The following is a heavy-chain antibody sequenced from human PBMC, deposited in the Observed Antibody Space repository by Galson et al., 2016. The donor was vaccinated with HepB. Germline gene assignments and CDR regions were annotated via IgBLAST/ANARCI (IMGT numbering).Heavy chain of an antibody. J-gene: IGHJ6*02. CDR3: AKKEGVAARNHYYSYHGMDV. CDR1: GYTFTTYG. V-gene: IGHV1-18*01. CDR2: ISPYSGNT. Sequence: SVKVSCKASGYTFTTYGIRWVRQAPGQGLEWMGWISPYSGNTNYAQKFQGRVTMSTDTSTSTAYMELRSLRSDDTAVYYCAKKEGVAARNHYYSYHGMDVWGRGTTVTVSS. D-gene: IGHD6-6*01.